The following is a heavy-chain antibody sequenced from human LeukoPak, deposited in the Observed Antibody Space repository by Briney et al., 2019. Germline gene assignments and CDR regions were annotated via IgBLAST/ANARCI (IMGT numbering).Heavy chain of an antibody. Sequence: PGGSLRLSCAASEFTVNNNYMRWVRQAPGKGLEWVSDIYNDGTTYYADSVKGRFTISRDYARSTLYLQMNSLRVEDTASYYCARDLLFMGRLIYVWGQGTLVTVSS. CDR3: ARDLLFMGRLIYV. CDR2: IYNDGTT. J-gene: IGHJ4*02. D-gene: IGHD2-21*01. V-gene: IGHV3-66*01. CDR1: EFTVNNNY.